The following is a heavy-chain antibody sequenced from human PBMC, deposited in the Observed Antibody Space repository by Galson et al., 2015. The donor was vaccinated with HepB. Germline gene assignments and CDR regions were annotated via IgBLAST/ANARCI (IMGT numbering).Heavy chain of an antibody. Sequence: QSGAEVKKSGESLKISCKGSGYSFSTFWIGWVRQMPGKGLEWMGIIYHGDSDPRYSPSLQGQVTISADRSIGTAYLQWSSLKASDSAMYYCARDPGGNSAFDYWGQGTLVTVSS. CDR2: IYHGDSDP. D-gene: IGHD4-23*01. CDR3: ARDPGGNSAFDY. CDR1: GYSFSTFW. V-gene: IGHV5-51*01. J-gene: IGHJ4*02.